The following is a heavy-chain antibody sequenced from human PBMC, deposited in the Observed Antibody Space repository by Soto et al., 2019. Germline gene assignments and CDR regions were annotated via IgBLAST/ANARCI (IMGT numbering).Heavy chain of an antibody. CDR2: IYYSGST. J-gene: IGHJ3*02. CDR1: GGSISSGGYY. D-gene: IGHD1-26*01. Sequence: LSLTCTVSGGSISSGGYYWSWIRQHPGKGLEWIGYIYYSGSTYYNPSLKSRVTISVDTSKNQFSLKLSSVTAADTAVYYCARVRPVGAKAFDIWGQGTMVTVSS. V-gene: IGHV4-31*03. CDR3: ARVRPVGAKAFDI.